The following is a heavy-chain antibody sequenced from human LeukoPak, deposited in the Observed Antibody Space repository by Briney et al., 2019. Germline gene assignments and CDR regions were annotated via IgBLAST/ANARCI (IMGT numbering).Heavy chain of an antibody. CDR3: AKVFRDGYNYPFDY. D-gene: IGHD5-24*01. J-gene: IGHJ4*02. Sequence: GGSLRLSCAASGFTFSSYAMSWVRQAPGKGLEWVSAISASGGSTYYADSVKGRFTISRDNSMDTLYLQMNSLRAEDTAVYYCAKVFRDGYNYPFDYWGQGTLVTVSS. CDR1: GFTFSSYA. CDR2: ISASGGST. V-gene: IGHV3-23*01.